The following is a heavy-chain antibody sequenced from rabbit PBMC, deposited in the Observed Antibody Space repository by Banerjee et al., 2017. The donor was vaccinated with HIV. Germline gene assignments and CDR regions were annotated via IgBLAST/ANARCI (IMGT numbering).Heavy chain of an antibody. CDR1: GFSFSINYY. J-gene: IGHJ4*01. D-gene: IGHD4-2*01. CDR2: IYAGSSGST. CDR3: VRAPIYVGGGGSGFAYFNL. Sequence: QEQLVESGGGLVQPEGSLTLTCTASGFSFSINYYMCWVRQAPGKGLEWIACIYAGSSGSTYYASWAIGRFTISKASSTTVTLQMTSLTAADTATYFCVRAPIYVGGGGSGFAYFNLWGPGTLVTVS. V-gene: IGHV1S45*01.